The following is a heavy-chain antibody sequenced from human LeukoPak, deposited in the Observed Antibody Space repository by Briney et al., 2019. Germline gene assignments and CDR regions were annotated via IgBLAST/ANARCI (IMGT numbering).Heavy chain of an antibody. CDR1: GFTFSSYE. D-gene: IGHD5-24*01. V-gene: IGHV3-48*03. CDR2: ISSSGSTI. CDR3: AREAADGYVFGEFDP. J-gene: IGHJ5*02. Sequence: GGSLRLSCAASGFTFSSYEMNWVRQAPGKGLEWVSYISSSGSTIYYADSVKGRFTISRDNAKNSLYLQMNSLRAEDTAVYYCAREAADGYVFGEFDPWGQGTLVTVSS.